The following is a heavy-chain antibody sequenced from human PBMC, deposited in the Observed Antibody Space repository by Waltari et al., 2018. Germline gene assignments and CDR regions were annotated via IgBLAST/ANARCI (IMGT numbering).Heavy chain of an antibody. J-gene: IGHJ1*01. V-gene: IGHV3-48*03. D-gene: IGHD6-19*01. Sequence: EVQLVESGGGLVQPGGSLRLSCAASGFTFCSYEMNWVRQAPGKGLEWVSYISSSGSTIYYADSVKGRFTISRDNAKNSLYLQMNSLRAEDTAVYYCARGQYSSGWYPEYFQHWGQGTLVTVSS. CDR3: ARGQYSSGWYPEYFQH. CDR2: ISSSGSTI. CDR1: GFTFCSYE.